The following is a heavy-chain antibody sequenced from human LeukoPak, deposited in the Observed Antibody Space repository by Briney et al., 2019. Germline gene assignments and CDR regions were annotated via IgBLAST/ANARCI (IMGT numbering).Heavy chain of an antibody. CDR2: INHSGST. Sequence: SETLSLTCAVYGGSFSGYYWSWIRQPPGKGLEWLGEINHSGSTNYNPSLKSRVTISVDTSKNQFSLKPSSVTAADTAVYYCARGGVVVTAKIIDYWGQGTLVTVSS. D-gene: IGHD2-21*02. CDR3: ARGGVVVTAKIIDY. CDR1: GGSFSGYY. J-gene: IGHJ4*02. V-gene: IGHV4-34*01.